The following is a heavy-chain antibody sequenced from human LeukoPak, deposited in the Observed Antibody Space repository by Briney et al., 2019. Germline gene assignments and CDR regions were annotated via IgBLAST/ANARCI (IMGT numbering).Heavy chain of an antibody. J-gene: IGHJ6*02. Sequence: ASVKVSCKASGYTFTSYDINWVRQATGQGLEWMGWMNPNSGNTGYAQKFQGRVTMTRNTSISTAYMELSSSRSEDTAVYYCARWGIYGSGTYYYYGMDVWGQGTTVTVSS. D-gene: IGHD3-10*01. CDR1: GYTFTSYD. CDR3: ARWGIYGSGTYYYYGMDV. CDR2: MNPNSGNT. V-gene: IGHV1-8*01.